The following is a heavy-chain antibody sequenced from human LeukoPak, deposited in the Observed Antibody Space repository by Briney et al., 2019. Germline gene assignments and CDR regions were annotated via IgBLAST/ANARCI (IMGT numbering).Heavy chain of an antibody. CDR1: GGTFSNSA. D-gene: IGHD2-8*01. CDR2: IIPIFGTA. V-gene: IGHV1-69*06. J-gene: IGHJ3*02. Sequence: SVKVSCKASGGTFSNSAITWVRQAPGQGLEWMGGIIPIFGTATYAQKFQGRVTITADTSTSTVYMELSSLRSEDTAVYYCARRYCTNGVCYHDRGAFDIWGQGTMVTVSS. CDR3: ARRYCTNGVCYHDRGAFDI.